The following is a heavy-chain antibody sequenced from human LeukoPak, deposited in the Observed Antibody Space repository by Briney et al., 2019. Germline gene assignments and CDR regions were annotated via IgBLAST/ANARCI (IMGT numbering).Heavy chain of an antibody. Sequence: PSETLSLTCTVSGGSISSSSYYWGWIRQPPGKGLEWIGSIYYSGSTYYNPSLKSRVTISVDTSKNQFSLKLSSVTAADTAVYYCTSIVRNVAFDPWGQGTLVTVSS. V-gene: IGHV4-39*07. CDR3: TSIVRNVAFDP. CDR1: GGSISSSSYY. CDR2: IYYSGST. D-gene: IGHD3-10*01. J-gene: IGHJ5*02.